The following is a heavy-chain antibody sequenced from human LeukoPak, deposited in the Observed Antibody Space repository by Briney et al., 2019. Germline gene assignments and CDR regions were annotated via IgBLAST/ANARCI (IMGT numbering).Heavy chain of an antibody. J-gene: IGHJ3*02. D-gene: IGHD1-26*01. Sequence: GGSLRLSCAASGFTFSSYWMSWVRQAPGKGLEWVANIKQDGSEKYYVDSVKGRFTISRDNAKNSLYLQMNSLRAEDTAVYYCARETSGSYYRDVPIAFDIWGQGTMVTVSS. V-gene: IGHV3-7*01. CDR1: GFTFSSYW. CDR2: IKQDGSEK. CDR3: ARETSGSYYRDVPIAFDI.